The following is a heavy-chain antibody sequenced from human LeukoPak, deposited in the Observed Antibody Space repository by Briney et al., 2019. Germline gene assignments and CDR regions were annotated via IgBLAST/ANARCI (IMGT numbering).Heavy chain of an antibody. CDR2: IYYSGST. V-gene: IGHV4-59*01. J-gene: IGHJ4*02. CDR3: ARVGYYDSSGSYYFDY. CDR1: GGSISSYY. Sequence: KPSETLSLTCTVSGGSISSYYWSWIRQPPGKGLEWIGYIYYSGSTNYNPSLKSRVTISVDTSKNQFSLKLSSVTAADTAVYYCARVGYYDSSGSYYFDYWGQGTLVTVSS. D-gene: IGHD3-22*01.